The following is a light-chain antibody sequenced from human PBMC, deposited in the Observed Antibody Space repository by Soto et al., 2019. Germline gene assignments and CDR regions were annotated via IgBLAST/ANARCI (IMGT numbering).Light chain of an antibody. J-gene: IGKJ2*03. CDR2: DAS. V-gene: IGKV1-33*01. CDR3: QQFDDVPYS. CDR1: QDINNF. Sequence: DLQMTQSPSSLSASVGDTVTITCQASQDINNFLNWYQQKPGKAPKLLIYDASNLQTGVPSRFSGSGSGTDFSFTISNLQPEDLATYFCQQFDDVPYSFGQGTKLAIK.